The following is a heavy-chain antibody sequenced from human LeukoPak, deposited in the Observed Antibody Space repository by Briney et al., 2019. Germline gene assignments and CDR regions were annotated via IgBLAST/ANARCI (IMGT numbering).Heavy chain of an antibody. D-gene: IGHD3-22*01. CDR1: GYIFTSYG. CDR2: ISVYNGYT. Sequence: ASVKVSCKASGYIFTSYGISWVRQAPGQGLEWMGWISVYNGYTNYPQRLQGRVTMTTDTSTTTAYMELRSLRSDDTAVYYCARDINGYYYDSHGYYPTDLWGQGILVTVYS. J-gene: IGHJ5*02. CDR3: ARDINGYYYDSHGYYPTDL. V-gene: IGHV1-18*01.